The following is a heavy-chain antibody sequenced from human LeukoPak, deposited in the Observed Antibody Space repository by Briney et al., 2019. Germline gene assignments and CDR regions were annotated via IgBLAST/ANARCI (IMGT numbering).Heavy chain of an antibody. J-gene: IGHJ6*03. CDR3: ARGGGIPDPDYYYYYYMDV. CDR2: IYSSGRT. CDR1: GGSISSYY. Sequence: SETLSLTCIVSGGSISSYYWSWIRQPAGKGLEWIGRIYSSGRTNYNASLESRVTMSVDTSKNQFSLKLSSVTAADTAVYYCARGGGIPDPDYYYYYYMDVWGKGTTVTVSS. V-gene: IGHV4-4*07. D-gene: IGHD2-2*02.